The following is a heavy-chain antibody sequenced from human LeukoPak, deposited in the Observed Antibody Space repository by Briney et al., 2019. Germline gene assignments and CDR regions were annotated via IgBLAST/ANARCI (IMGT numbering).Heavy chain of an antibody. V-gene: IGHV3-66*01. Sequence: PGGSLRRSCAASGLTVSSYMSWVRQAPGKGLEWVSVIYSGGSIYYADSVKGRFTISRDKSKNTLYLQMNSLRAEDTAVYYCARIGYSNWGDALGIWGQGTMVTASS. J-gene: IGHJ3*02. D-gene: IGHD6-13*01. CDR2: IYSGGSI. CDR1: GLTVSSY. CDR3: ARIGYSNWGDALGI.